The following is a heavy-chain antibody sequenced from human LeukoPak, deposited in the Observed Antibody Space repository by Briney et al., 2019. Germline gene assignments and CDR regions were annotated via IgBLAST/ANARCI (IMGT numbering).Heavy chain of an antibody. V-gene: IGHV3-23*01. CDR2: IGGSAGAT. J-gene: IGHJ4*02. CDR3: AKDRDYYLVGFFDY. D-gene: IGHD3-10*01. Sequence: GGSLRLSCAASGFTFNNYAMSWVRQAPGKGLEWVSAIGGSAGATYYPDSVKGRFTISRDNSKNTLYLQMNSLRAEDTALYYCAKDRDYYLVGFFDYWGQGTLVTVSS. CDR1: GFTFNNYA.